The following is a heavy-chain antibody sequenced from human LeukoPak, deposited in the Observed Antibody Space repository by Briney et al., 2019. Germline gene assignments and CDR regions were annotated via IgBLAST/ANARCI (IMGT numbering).Heavy chain of an antibody. V-gene: IGHV4-34*01. D-gene: IGHD1-1*01. CDR1: GGSFSGYY. Sequence: PSETLSLTCAVYGGSFSGYYWSWIRQPPGKGLEWIGEINHSGSTNYNPSLKSRVTISVDTSKNQFSLKLSSVTAADTAVYYCAISTGTTGYWGQGTLVTVSS. CDR3: AISTGTTGY. CDR2: INHSGST. J-gene: IGHJ4*02.